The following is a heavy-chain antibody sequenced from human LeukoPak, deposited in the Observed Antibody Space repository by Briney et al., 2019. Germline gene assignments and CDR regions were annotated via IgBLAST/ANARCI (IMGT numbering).Heavy chain of an antibody. CDR1: GGSISSNDYY. CDR3: ARHRGSSSLFDY. J-gene: IGHJ4*02. CDR2: IYYSGST. D-gene: IGHD6-6*01. Sequence: PSETLSLTCTVSGGSISSNDYYWDCIRQPPGMGLEYIGSIYYSGSTYYNPSLKSRVTISVDTSKNQFSLKLSSVTAADTAVYYCARHRGSSSLFDYWGQGTLVTVSS. V-gene: IGHV4-39*01.